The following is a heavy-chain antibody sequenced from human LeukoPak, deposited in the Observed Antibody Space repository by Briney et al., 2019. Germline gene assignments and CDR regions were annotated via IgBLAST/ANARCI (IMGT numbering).Heavy chain of an antibody. CDR2: KYYSGST. D-gene: IGHD5-18*01. J-gene: IGHJ4*02. Sequence: SETLSLTCDVSGVSINTCCYYWTWIRQPPGKGLEWIGYKYYSGSTRYNSSLRSRLTISLDSSKNQFALRLTSVTAADTAVYYCARGRSYGFDFDSWGPGTLVIVSS. V-gene: IGHV4-61*01. CDR1: GVSINTCCYY. CDR3: ARGRSYGFDFDS.